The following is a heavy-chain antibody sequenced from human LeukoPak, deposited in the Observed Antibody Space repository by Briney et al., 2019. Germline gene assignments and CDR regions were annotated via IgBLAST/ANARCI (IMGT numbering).Heavy chain of an antibody. CDR1: GFTFSSYG. J-gene: IGHJ3*02. Sequence: TGGSLRLSCAASGFTFSSYGMHWVRQAPGKGLEWVAVIWYDGSNKYYADSVKGRFTISRDNSKNTLYLQMNSLRAEDTAVYYCARGGSYYYDSSATDAFDIWGQGTMVTVSS. D-gene: IGHD3-22*01. V-gene: IGHV3-33*01. CDR2: IWYDGSNK. CDR3: ARGGSYYYDSSATDAFDI.